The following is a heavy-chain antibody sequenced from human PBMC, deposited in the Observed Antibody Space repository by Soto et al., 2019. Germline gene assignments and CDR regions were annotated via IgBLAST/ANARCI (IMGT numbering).Heavy chain of an antibody. J-gene: IGHJ6*02. CDR3: ARDILGLCDSTKCYDYYYGMDV. Sequence: GASVKVSCKASGYTFTSYGISWVRQAPGQGLEGMGWISTYNGKTDYAQKLQGRVTMTTDTPTSTAYMELRSLRSDDTALYYCARDILGLCDSTKCYDYYYGMDVWGQGTTVTVSS. V-gene: IGHV1-18*01. D-gene: IGHD2-2*01. CDR2: ISTYNGKT. CDR1: GYTFTSYG.